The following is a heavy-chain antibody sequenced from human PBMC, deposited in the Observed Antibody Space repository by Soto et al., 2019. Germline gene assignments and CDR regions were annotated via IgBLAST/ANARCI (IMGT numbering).Heavy chain of an antibody. CDR1: GYSFTDFA. J-gene: IGHJ5*02. Sequence: QAQLVQSGAEVKKPGASVKVSCKASGYSFTDFAMHWVRLASGQRLEWMGWINADKGDTKYSPKFPGRVTITRDTAATTVYMELRSLRSDDTAVYYCARGPLSGVATIWDYANWFDPWGQGSLVTVST. D-gene: IGHD5-12*01. CDR2: INADKGDT. CDR3: ARGPLSGVATIWDYANWFDP. V-gene: IGHV1-3*01.